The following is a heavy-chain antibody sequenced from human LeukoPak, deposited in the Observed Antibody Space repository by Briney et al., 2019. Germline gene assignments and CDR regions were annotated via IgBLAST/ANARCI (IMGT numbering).Heavy chain of an antibody. CDR2: INPSGGST. J-gene: IGHJ4*02. D-gene: IGHD3-10*01. CDR1: GYTFTSYY. Sequence: GAPVKVSCKTSGYTFTSYYMHWVRQAPGQGLEWMGIINPSGGSTSYAQKFQGRVTMTRDTSTSTVYMELSSLRSEDTAVYYCARGGMERGALGYWGQGTLVTVSS. V-gene: IGHV1-46*01. CDR3: ARGGMERGALGY.